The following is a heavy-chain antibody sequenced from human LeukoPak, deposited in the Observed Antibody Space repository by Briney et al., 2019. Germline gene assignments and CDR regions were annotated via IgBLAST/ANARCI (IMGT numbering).Heavy chain of an antibody. D-gene: IGHD5-18*01. CDR3: ARGQRSGYSYGSHFNY. V-gene: IGHV4-30-4*01. CDR2: IYYSGST. J-gene: IGHJ4*02. CDR1: GGSISSGDYY. Sequence: SETLSLTCTVSGGSISSGDYYWSWIRQPPGKGLEWIGYIYYSGSTYYNPSLKSRVTISVDTSKNQFSLKLSSVTAADTAVYYCARGQRSGYSYGSHFNYWGQGTLVTVSS.